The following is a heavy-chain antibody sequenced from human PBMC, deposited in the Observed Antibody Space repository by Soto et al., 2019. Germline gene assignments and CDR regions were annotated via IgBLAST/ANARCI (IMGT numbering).Heavy chain of an antibody. D-gene: IGHD3-3*01. CDR2: IYYSGST. CDR3: ARELRERSGYYTDYFEY. Sequence: SETLSLTCTVSGGSISSYYWSWIRQPPGKGLEWIGYIYYSGSTNYNPSLKSRVTISVDTSKNQFSLKLSSVTAADTAVYYCARELRERSGYYTDYFEYRGQGTLVTVSS. J-gene: IGHJ4*02. CDR1: GGSISSYY. V-gene: IGHV4-59*01.